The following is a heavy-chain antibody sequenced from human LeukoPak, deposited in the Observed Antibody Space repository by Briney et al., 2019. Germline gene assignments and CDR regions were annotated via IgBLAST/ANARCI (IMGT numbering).Heavy chain of an antibody. J-gene: IGHJ4*02. Sequence: GGSLRLSCAASGFTFSSYEMNWVRQAPGKGPEWVSYISSSGSTIYYADSVKGRFTISRDNAKNSLYLQMNSLRAEDTAVYYCAREGAGGSLFDYWGQGTLVTVSS. D-gene: IGHD3-10*01. V-gene: IGHV3-48*03. CDR2: ISSSGSTI. CDR1: GFTFSSYE. CDR3: AREGAGGSLFDY.